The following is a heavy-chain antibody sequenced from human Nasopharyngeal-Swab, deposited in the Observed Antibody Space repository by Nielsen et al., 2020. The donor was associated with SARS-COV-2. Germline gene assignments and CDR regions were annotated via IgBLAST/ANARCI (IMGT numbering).Heavy chain of an antibody. CDR1: GYTFTSYY. CDR2: INPSGGST. Sequence: ASVKVSCKASGYTFTSYYMHWVRQAPGQGLEWMGIINPSGGSTSYAQKFQGRVTMTRDTSTSTVYMELSSLRSEDTAVYYCARVSGYCSGGSCPYYFDYWGQGTLVTVSS. J-gene: IGHJ4*02. CDR3: ARVSGYCSGGSCPYYFDY. V-gene: IGHV1-46*01. D-gene: IGHD2-15*01.